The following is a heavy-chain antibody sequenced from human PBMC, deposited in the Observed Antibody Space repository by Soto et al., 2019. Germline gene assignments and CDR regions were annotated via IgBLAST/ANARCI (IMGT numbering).Heavy chain of an antibody. Sequence: GGSLRLSCAASGFTFDDYAMHWVRQAPGRGLEWVSGISWNSGSIGYADSVKGRFTISRDNAKNSLYLQMNSLRAEDTALYYCAKDRATTVVRGGAFDIWGQGTMVTVSS. CDR2: ISWNSGSI. CDR1: GFTFDDYA. CDR3: AKDRATTVVRGGAFDI. J-gene: IGHJ3*02. V-gene: IGHV3-9*01. D-gene: IGHD4-17*01.